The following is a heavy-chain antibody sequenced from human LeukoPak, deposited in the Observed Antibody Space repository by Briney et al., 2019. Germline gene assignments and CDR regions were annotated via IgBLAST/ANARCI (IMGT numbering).Heavy chain of an antibody. J-gene: IGHJ4*02. CDR1: GFTFSSYW. CDR2: IKQDGSEK. D-gene: IGHD3-16*01. CDR3: AKVPESAYGGVDFDC. V-gene: IGHV3-7*01. Sequence: GGSLRLSCAASGFTFSSYWMSWVRQAPGKGLEWVANIKQDGSEKYYVDSVKGRFTISRDNAKNSLYLQMNSLRAEDTAVYYCAKVPESAYGGVDFDCWGQGTLVTVSS.